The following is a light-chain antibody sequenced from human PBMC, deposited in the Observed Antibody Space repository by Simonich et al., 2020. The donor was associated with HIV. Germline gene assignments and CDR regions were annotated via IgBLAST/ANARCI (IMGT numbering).Light chain of an antibody. V-gene: IGLV2-14*03. CDR1: SSHVGGYNY. J-gene: IGLJ2*01. Sequence: QSALTQPASVSGSPGQSITISCTGTSSHVGGYNYVSWYQQHPGKAPKLMIYDISNRPSGVSNRCSGSKSGNTASLTISGLQAEDEADYYCSSYTSSSTLVVFGGGTKLTVL. CDR3: SSYTSSSTLVV. CDR2: DIS.